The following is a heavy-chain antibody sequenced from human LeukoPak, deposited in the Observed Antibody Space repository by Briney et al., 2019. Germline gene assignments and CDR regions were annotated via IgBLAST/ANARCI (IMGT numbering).Heavy chain of an antibody. Sequence: PSETLSLTCTVSGGSISTYYWSWIRQPPGKGLEWVGYIYYRGSTKYNPSLKSRVTISVDTSKNQFSLNLSSVTAADTAVYYCARETGVAEQTANLYFDLWGRGTLVTVSS. J-gene: IGHJ2*01. CDR1: GGSISTYY. V-gene: IGHV4-59*01. CDR3: ARETGVAEQTANLYFDL. CDR2: IYYRGST. D-gene: IGHD6-13*01.